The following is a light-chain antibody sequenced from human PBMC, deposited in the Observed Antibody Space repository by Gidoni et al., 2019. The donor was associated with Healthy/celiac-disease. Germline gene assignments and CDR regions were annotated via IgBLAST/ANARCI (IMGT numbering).Light chain of an antibody. V-gene: IGKV1-9*01. J-gene: IGKJ5*01. Sequence: DIQLTQPPSFLSASVGDRVTITCRASQGISSYLAWYQQKTGKAPKLLIYAASTLQSGVPSRFSGSVSGTEFTLTISSLQPEDFATYYCQQLNSYPLITFXXXTRLEIK. CDR1: QGISSY. CDR2: AAS. CDR3: QQLNSYPLIT.